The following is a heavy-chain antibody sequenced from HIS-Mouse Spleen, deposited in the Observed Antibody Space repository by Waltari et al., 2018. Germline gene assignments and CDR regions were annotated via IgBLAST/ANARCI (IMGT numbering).Heavy chain of an antibody. V-gene: IGHV4-39*07. J-gene: IGHJ2*01. Sequence: QLQLQESGPGLVTPSATLSLTCTVSGGPISSSRYSWAWIRQPPGKGLEWMWSIYYSGSTYYNPSLKGRVTISVDTSKTQCSLKLSSVTAADTAVYYCAREIPYSSSWYDWYFDLWGRGTLVTVSS. D-gene: IGHD6-13*01. CDR1: GGPISSSRYS. CDR3: AREIPYSSSWYDWYFDL. CDR2: IYYSGST.